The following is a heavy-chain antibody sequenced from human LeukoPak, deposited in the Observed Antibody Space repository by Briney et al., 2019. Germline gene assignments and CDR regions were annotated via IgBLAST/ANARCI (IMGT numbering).Heavy chain of an antibody. Sequence: GGSLRLSGAASGFTFSSYEMNWVRQAPGKGLEWVSYISGSSYNIYYADSVQGRFTISRDNAKNSLYLQMNSLRAEDTAVYYCVRENFGDYGDAFDIWGQGTMVTVSS. V-gene: IGHV3-48*03. D-gene: IGHD4-17*01. CDR1: GFTFSSYE. J-gene: IGHJ3*02. CDR2: ISGSSYNI. CDR3: VRENFGDYGDAFDI.